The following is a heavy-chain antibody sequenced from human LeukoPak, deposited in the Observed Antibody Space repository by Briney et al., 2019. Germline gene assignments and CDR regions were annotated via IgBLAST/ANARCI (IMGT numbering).Heavy chain of an antibody. V-gene: IGHV4-59*01. D-gene: IGHD3-10*01. CDR2: IYYSGSA. J-gene: IGHJ4*02. CDR1: GGSISNYY. Sequence: SETLSLTCTVSGGSISNYYWSWIRQPPGKGLEWIGYIYYSGSANYNPSLKSRVTISLDTSKNQFSLKLTSVTAADTAVYYCSRGGYGSGSYSGYWRQGTLVTVSS. CDR3: SRGGYGSGSYSGY.